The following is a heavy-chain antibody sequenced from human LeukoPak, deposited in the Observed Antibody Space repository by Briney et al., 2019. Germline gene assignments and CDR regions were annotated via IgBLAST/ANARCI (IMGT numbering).Heavy chain of an antibody. J-gene: IGHJ4*02. V-gene: IGHV3-48*03. D-gene: IGHD5-18*01. CDR1: GFTFRSYE. Sequence: GGSLRLSCAASGFTFRSYEMNWVREAPGKGLEWVSYISSGGNTIYYADSVKGRFTISRDNAKNSLYLQMNSLRAEDTAVYYCAREGTAMVSFDYWGQGTLVTVSS. CDR2: ISSGGNTI. CDR3: AREGTAMVSFDY.